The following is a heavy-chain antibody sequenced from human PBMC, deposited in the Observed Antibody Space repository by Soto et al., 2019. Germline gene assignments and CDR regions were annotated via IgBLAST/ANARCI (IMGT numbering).Heavy chain of an antibody. J-gene: IGHJ5*02. Sequence: GESLRLSCAASGFTVSSNYMSWVRQAPGKGLEWVSVIYSGGSTYYADSVKGRFTISRDNSKNTLYLQMNSLRAEDTAVYYCAREHLLKFTITGWFDPWGQGTLVTVSS. D-gene: IGHD3-9*01. CDR1: GFTVSSNY. CDR2: IYSGGST. CDR3: AREHLLKFTITGWFDP. V-gene: IGHV3-66*01.